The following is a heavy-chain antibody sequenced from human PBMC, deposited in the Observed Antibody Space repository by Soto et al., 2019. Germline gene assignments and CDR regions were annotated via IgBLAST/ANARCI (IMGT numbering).Heavy chain of an antibody. J-gene: IGHJ3*02. CDR3: ARRIRFRPTMIVVADAFDI. Sequence: QPGGSLRLSCAASGFTFNTYWMTWVRQAPGKGLEWVANINQDGSAKYYVDSVKGRFTISRDNARNTLYLQMNSLRAEDTAVYYCARRIRFRPTMIVVADAFDIWGQGTMVTVSS. CDR2: INQDGSAK. D-gene: IGHD3-22*01. V-gene: IGHV3-7*05. CDR1: GFTFNTYW.